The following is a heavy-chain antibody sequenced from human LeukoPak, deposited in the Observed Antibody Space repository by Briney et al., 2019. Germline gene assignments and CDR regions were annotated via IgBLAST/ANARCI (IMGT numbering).Heavy chain of an antibody. Sequence: SETLSLTCTVSGGSISSYYWSWIRQPPGKGLEWIGYIYYSGSTNYNPSLKSRVTISVDTSKNQFSLKLSSVTAADTAVYYCATAYSNYAYWYFDLWGRGTLVTVSS. CDR3: ATAYSNYAYWYFDL. CDR2: IYYSGST. J-gene: IGHJ2*01. V-gene: IGHV4-59*01. D-gene: IGHD4-11*01. CDR1: GGSISSYY.